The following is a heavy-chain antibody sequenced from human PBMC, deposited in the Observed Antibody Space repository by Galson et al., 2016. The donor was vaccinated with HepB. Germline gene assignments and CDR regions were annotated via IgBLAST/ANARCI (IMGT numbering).Heavy chain of an antibody. D-gene: IGHD4-17*01. CDR1: GYTFTSYD. V-gene: IGHV1-8*01. CDR3: ARDHGDYTTCSFAMEV. Sequence: SVKVSCKASGYTFTSYDIKWVRQATGQGLEWMGWMNPNSGNTGYAQTFQGRVTMTRDNTISTAYLELSSLRSEDTAVDYCARDHGDYTTCSFAMEVWGQGTTVTVSS. CDR2: MNPNSGNT. J-gene: IGHJ6*02.